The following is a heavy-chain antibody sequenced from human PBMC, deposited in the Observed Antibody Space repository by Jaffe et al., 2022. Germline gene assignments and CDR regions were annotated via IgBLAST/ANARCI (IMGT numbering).Heavy chain of an antibody. V-gene: IGHV4-39*01. CDR1: GGSISSSSYY. CDR2: IYYSGST. J-gene: IGHJ5*02. Sequence: QLQLQESGPGLVKPSETLSLTCTVSGGSISSSSYYWGWIRQPPGKGLEWIGSIYYSGSTYYNPSLKSRVTISVDTSKNQFSLKLSSVTAADTAVYYCARHHDIWGSYRYISGWFDPWGQGTLVTVSS. D-gene: IGHD3-16*02. CDR3: ARHHDIWGSYRYISGWFDP.